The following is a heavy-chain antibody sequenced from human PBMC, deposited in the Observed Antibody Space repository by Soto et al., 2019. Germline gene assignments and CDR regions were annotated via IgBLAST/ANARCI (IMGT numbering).Heavy chain of an antibody. D-gene: IGHD3-10*01. CDR2: IGGNGANT. CDR1: GLTFSTYA. Sequence: EVQLLGSGGGLVQPGGYLRLSCAASGLTFSTYAMSWVRQAPGKGLEWVSSIGGNGANTYYTDSVKGRFIISRDNSTITLFLQMNSLSAEDTALYYCAKDRPNYYGSGGGYYRAGGDYWGQGTLVTVSS. CDR3: AKDRPNYYGSGGGYYRAGGDY. J-gene: IGHJ4*02. V-gene: IGHV3-23*01.